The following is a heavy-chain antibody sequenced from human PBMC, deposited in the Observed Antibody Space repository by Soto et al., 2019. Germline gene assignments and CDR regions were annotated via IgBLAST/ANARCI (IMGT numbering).Heavy chain of an antibody. CDR2: ISGSGGST. CDR1: GFTFSSYA. Sequence: EVQLLESGGGLVQPGGSLRLSCAASGFTFSSYAMSWVRQAPGKGLEWVSGISGSGGSTYYADSVKGRFTISRDNSKNTLYLQMNSLRAEDTAVYYCAKDSRGGYSGYDYGFDYWGQGTLVTVSS. CDR3: AKDSRGGYSGYDYGFDY. V-gene: IGHV3-23*01. D-gene: IGHD5-12*01. J-gene: IGHJ4*02.